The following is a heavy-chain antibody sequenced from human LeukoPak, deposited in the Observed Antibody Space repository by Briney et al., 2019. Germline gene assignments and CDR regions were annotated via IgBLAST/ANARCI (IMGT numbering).Heavy chain of an antibody. CDR2: ISAYNGNT. J-gene: IGHJ4*02. D-gene: IGHD3-22*01. CDR1: GYTFTSYG. CDR3: ARARLGYYDSSGYY. V-gene: IGHV1-18*01. Sequence: ASVKVSCKASGYTFTSYGISWVRQAPGQGLEWMGWISAYNGNTNYAQKLQGRVTMTTDTSTSTAYMELRSLRSDDTAVYYCARARLGYYDSSGYYWGQGTLVTVSS.